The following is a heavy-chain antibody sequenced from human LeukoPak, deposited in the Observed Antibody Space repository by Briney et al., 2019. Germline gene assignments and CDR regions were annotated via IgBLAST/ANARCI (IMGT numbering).Heavy chain of an antibody. J-gene: IGHJ6*03. CDR1: GFTFSSYW. CDR3: AREVTMVRGVIKYYYYYYMDV. D-gene: IGHD3-10*01. CDR2: IKNDGSTT. Sequence: PGGSLRLSCAASGFTFSSYWMHWVRQPPGKGLVWVSRIKNDGSTTTYADSVKGRFTVSRDNAKNTLYLQMNSLRAEDTAVYYCAREVTMVRGVIKYYYYYYMDVWGKGTTVTISS. V-gene: IGHV3-74*01.